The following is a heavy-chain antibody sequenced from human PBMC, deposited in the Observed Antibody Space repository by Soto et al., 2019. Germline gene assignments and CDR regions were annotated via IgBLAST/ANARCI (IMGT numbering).Heavy chain of an antibody. CDR3: AKDTPYDFWSGMDAFDI. Sequence: GGSLRLSCAASGFTFSSYAMTWVRQAPGKGLEWVSAISGSGGNTYYADSVKGRFTISRDNSKNTLYLQMNSLRAEDTAIYYCAKDTPYDFWSGMDAFDIWGQGTMVTVSS. D-gene: IGHD3-3*01. J-gene: IGHJ3*02. CDR1: GFTFSSYA. CDR2: ISGSGGNT. V-gene: IGHV3-23*01.